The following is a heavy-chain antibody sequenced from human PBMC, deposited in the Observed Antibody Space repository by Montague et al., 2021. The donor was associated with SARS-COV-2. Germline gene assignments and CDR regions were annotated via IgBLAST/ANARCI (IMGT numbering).Heavy chain of an antibody. V-gene: IGHV4-34*01. CDR2: IYHSGST. J-gene: IGHJ6*02. Sequence: SETLSLTCAVYGGSFGGYYWSWIRQPPGKGLEWIGEIYHSGSTNYNPSLKSRVTISVDTSKNQFSLKLSSVTAADTAVYYCARVRAVPAAMRVFSLGRSYYGMDVWGQGTTVTVSS. CDR3: ARVRAVPAAMRVFSLGRSYYGMDV. CDR1: GGSFGGYY. D-gene: IGHD2-2*01.